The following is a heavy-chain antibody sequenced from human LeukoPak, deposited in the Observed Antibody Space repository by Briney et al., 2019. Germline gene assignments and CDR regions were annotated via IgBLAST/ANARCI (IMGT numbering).Heavy chain of an antibody. CDR3: ARSRGSPNSGEDAFDI. J-gene: IGHJ3*02. Sequence: GALRLSCAASGFTFSSSGMHWVRQAPGKGLEWVAIISYDDSNKYYADSVKGRFTISRDNSKNTLYLQMNSLRPEDTAVYYCARSRGSPNSGEDAFDIWGQGTVVTVSS. CDR1: GFTFSSSG. CDR2: ISYDDSNK. D-gene: IGHD2-15*01. V-gene: IGHV3-30*03.